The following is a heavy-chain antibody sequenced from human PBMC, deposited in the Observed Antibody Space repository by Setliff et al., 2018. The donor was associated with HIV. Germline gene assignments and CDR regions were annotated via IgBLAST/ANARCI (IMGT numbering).Heavy chain of an antibody. CDR2: IIPIFSTS. V-gene: IGHV1-69*05. CDR3: ARDATRGGDFDF. Sequence: SVKVSCKTSGSTFTSYAINWVRQAPGQGLEWMGGIIPIFSTSNYADSVKGRFTVSRDNAQNLVYLEMNSLKVEDTAVYYCARDATRGGDFDFWGQGTLVTVSS. CDR1: GSTFTSYA. J-gene: IGHJ4*02. D-gene: IGHD1-26*01.